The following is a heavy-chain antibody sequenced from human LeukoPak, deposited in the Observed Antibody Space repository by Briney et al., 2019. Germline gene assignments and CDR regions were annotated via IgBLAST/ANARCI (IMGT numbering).Heavy chain of an antibody. D-gene: IGHD3-22*01. J-gene: IGHJ4*02. Sequence: PGGSLRLSCAASGFTFISYSMSWARQAPGKGLEWVSSISRGSSYIYYADSVNGRFTISRDNARNSLYLLMNSLRAEDTAIYYCARDRGSDTSGYEDFDYWGQGTLVTVSS. CDR2: ISRGSSYI. CDR1: GFTFISYS. V-gene: IGHV3-21*01. CDR3: ARDRGSDTSGYEDFDY.